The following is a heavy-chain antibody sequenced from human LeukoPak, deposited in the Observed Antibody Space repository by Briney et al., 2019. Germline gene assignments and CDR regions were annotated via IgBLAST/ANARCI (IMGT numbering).Heavy chain of an antibody. Sequence: ASVKVSCKASGYTFTGYYMHWVRQAPGQGLEWMGWINPNSGGTNYAQKFQDRVTMTRDTSIYTAYMELSRLRSDDTAVYYCARSRTIPDAFDIWGQGTMVTVSS. J-gene: IGHJ3*02. D-gene: IGHD2-8*01. V-gene: IGHV1-2*02. CDR3: ARSRTIPDAFDI. CDR2: INPNSGGT. CDR1: GYTFTGYY.